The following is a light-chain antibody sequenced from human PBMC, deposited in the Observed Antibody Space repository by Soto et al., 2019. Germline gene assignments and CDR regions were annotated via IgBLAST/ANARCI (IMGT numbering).Light chain of an antibody. CDR2: DAS. V-gene: IGKV3-11*01. CDR3: QQNTSWPLT. CDR1: QRVRTY. Sequence: EIVMTQSPATLSVSPGARSTLACGAGQRVRTYVAWCQQKAGQAPRLLIYDASNRATGIPDRFSGSGSGTDFTPPISGLEPEDFAVYYCQQNTSWPLTFGGGTRWIS. J-gene: IGKJ4*01.